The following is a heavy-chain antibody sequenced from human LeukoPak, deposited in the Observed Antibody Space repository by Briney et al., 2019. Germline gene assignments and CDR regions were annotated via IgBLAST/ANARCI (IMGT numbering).Heavy chain of an antibody. CDR1: GYTFTSYA. D-gene: IGHD1-26*01. V-gene: IGHV1-3*01. CDR3: ARGGPIVGVTSHPIDY. J-gene: IGHJ4*02. Sequence: ASVKVSCKASGYTFTSYAMHWVRQAPGQRLEWMGWINAGNGNTKYSQKFQGRVTITRDTSASTAYMELSSLRSEDTAVYYCARGGPIVGVTSHPIDYWDQGTLVTVSS. CDR2: INAGNGNT.